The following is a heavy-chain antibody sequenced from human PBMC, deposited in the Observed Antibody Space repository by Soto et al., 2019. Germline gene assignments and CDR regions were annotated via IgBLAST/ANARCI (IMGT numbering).Heavy chain of an antibody. CDR1: GFTFSSHG. CDR2: LSRGGGTT. D-gene: IGHD1-1*01. CDR3: AKDGLYGTDGFDV. J-gene: IGHJ3*01. Sequence: EAQLLESGGDWAQPGGSLRLSCAASGFTFSSHGMSWVRQAPGKGLEWIAGLSRGGGTTYYADSAEGRFTISRDNSKKTGDLIMNSLNVEDTALYYCAKDGLYGTDGFDVWGQGTMVTFSS. V-gene: IGHV3-23*01.